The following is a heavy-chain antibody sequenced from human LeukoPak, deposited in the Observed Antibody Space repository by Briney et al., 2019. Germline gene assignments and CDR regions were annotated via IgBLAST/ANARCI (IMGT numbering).Heavy chain of an antibody. CDR2: INPNSGGT. Sequence: GASVKVSCKASGYTFTGYYMHWVRQAPGQGLEWMGWINPNSGGTNYAPKFQGRVTMTRDTSIKTSYMELNTLRSDDTAVYYCARPPTGHYDYEVFDYWGQGTLVTVSS. D-gene: IGHD5-12*01. J-gene: IGHJ4*02. CDR1: GYTFTGYY. CDR3: ARPPTGHYDYEVFDY. V-gene: IGHV1-2*02.